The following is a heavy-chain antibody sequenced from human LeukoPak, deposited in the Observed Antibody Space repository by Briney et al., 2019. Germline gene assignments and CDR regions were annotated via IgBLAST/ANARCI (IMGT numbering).Heavy chain of an antibody. Sequence: QSGGSLRLSCSASGFTFRNFWMTWVRQVPGKGLEWVANINQDVSQRYYVDSLKDRFTISRDNAKSSLYLQMNSLTPEDTGIYYCVRGYRNQWELWAWGQGTLVTVSS. J-gene: IGHJ5*02. CDR1: GFTFRNFW. CDR2: INQDVSQR. CDR3: VRGYRNQWELWA. V-gene: IGHV3-7*01. D-gene: IGHD1-26*01.